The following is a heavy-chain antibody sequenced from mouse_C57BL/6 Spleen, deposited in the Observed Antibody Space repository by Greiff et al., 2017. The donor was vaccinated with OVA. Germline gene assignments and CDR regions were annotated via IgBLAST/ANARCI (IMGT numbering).Heavy chain of an antibody. Sequence: EVKLVESGPELVKPGASVKISCKASGYSFTGYYMNWVKQSPEKSLEWIGEINPSTGGTTYNQKFKAKATLTVDKSSSTAYMQLKSLTSEDSAVYYCARSYYYGSSYDYAMDYWGQGTSVTVSS. V-gene: IGHV1-42*01. D-gene: IGHD1-1*01. CDR2: INPSTGGT. CDR1: GYSFTGYY. CDR3: ARSYYYGSSYDYAMDY. J-gene: IGHJ4*01.